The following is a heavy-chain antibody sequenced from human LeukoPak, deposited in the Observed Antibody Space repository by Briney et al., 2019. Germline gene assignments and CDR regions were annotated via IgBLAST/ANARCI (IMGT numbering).Heavy chain of an antibody. J-gene: IGHJ4*02. CDR1: GGSFSGYC. Sequence: SETLSLTCAVYGGSFSGYCWSWIRQPPGKGLEWVGEINHSGSTNYNPSLKSRVTISVDTSKNQFSLKLSSVTAADTAVYYCGSKTRTRYCTNGVCYGDYWGQGTLVTVSS. CDR3: GSKTRTRYCTNGVCYGDY. D-gene: IGHD2-8*01. V-gene: IGHV4-34*01. CDR2: INHSGST.